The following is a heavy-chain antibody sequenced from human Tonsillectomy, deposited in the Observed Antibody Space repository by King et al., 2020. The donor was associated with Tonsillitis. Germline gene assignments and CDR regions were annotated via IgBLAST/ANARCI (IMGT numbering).Heavy chain of an antibody. CDR2: IKRDGCDE. CDR1: LTVKYIG. CDR3: AKDTTPMDV. D-gene: IGHD1-1*01. Sequence: VQLVESGGGVVQPGGSLTLSCTGLTVKYIGMHWVRQAPGKGLEWVAFIKRDGCDENYADSVKGRFTISRDNSRNTVFLQMNSLGPEDTALYYCAKDTTPMDVWGQGTTVAVSS. J-gene: IGHJ6*02. V-gene: IGHV3-30*02.